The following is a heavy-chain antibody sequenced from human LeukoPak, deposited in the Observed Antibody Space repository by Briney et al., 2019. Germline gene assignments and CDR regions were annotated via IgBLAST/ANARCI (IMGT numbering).Heavy chain of an antibody. CDR1: GFTFDEYA. J-gene: IGHJ6*02. CDR3: VKGGRQIYNYYAMDV. Sequence: PGRSLRLSCAASGFTFDEYAMHWLRQAPGKGLEWVAGLNWYSGTRGYADSVEGRFTISRDNAKNSLYLQMNSLRAEDTALYYCVKGGRQIYNYYAMDVWGQGTTVIVSS. CDR2: LNWYSGTR. D-gene: IGHD2-15*01. V-gene: IGHV3-9*01.